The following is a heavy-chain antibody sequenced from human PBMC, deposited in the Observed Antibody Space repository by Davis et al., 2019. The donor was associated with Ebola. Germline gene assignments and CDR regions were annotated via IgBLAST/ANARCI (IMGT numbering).Heavy chain of an antibody. CDR3: AKDKTMATHYWYFDL. V-gene: IGHV3-30*02. CDR2: IRNDGSKK. CDR1: GFTFSTYG. J-gene: IGHJ2*01. Sequence: GESLKISCAASGFTFSTYGMHWVRQAPGKGLEWVAFIRNDGSKKFYVDSVKGRFTISRDNSKNTFYLQMNSLRAEDTALYYCAKDKTMATHYWYFDLWGRGTLVTVSS. D-gene: IGHD4/OR15-4a*01.